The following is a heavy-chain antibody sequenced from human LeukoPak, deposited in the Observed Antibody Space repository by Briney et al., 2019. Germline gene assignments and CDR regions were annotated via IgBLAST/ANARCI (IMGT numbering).Heavy chain of an antibody. CDR1: GFTFSSYA. D-gene: IGHD3-10*01. V-gene: IGHV3-30-3*01. J-gene: IGHJ6*02. CDR2: ISYDGSNK. Sequence: GGSLRLSCAASGFTFSSYAMHWVRQAPGKGLEWVAVISYDGSNKYYADSVKGRFTISRDNSKNTLYLQMNSLRAEDTAVHYCARDGPMVRGVIIGYYYGMDVWGQGTTVTVSS. CDR3: ARDGPMVRGVIIGYYYGMDV.